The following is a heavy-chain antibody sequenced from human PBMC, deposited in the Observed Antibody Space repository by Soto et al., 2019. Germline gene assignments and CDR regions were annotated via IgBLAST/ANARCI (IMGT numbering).Heavy chain of an antibody. CDR2: LIPIFGTG. Sequence: SVKVSFKASGGTFNNNGVTWVRQAPVQGLEWMGGLIPIFGTGSYAQRFQGRVTLIADESTSTAYMELNSLRSEDTAVYYCAIDRMHFDSSGYPTDWFDPWGQGTLVTVSS. CDR1: GGTFNNNG. D-gene: IGHD3-22*01. V-gene: IGHV1-69*13. CDR3: AIDRMHFDSSGYPTDWFDP. J-gene: IGHJ5*02.